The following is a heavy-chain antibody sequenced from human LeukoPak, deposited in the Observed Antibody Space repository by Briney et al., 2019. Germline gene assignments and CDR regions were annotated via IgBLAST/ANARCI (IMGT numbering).Heavy chain of an antibody. CDR2: IYHTGST. CDR1: GGSFSGYY. Sequence: SETLSLTRSVYGGSFSGYYWTWIRQPPGKGLEWIGEIYHTGSTTYNPSLKSRVTMSVDTSKNQFSLKLSSVTAADTAVYYCARSDSSSWGYYYYYYMDVWGKGTTVTVSS. V-gene: IGHV4-34*01. J-gene: IGHJ6*03. D-gene: IGHD6-13*01. CDR3: ARSDSSSWGYYYYYYMDV.